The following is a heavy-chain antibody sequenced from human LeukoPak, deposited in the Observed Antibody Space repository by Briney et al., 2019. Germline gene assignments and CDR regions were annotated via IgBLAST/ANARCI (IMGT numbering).Heavy chain of an antibody. J-gene: IGHJ4*02. Sequence: ASVKVSCKASGYTFTAYYIHWVRQSPGQGLEWMGWISPNSGDTNYAQNFQGRVTMTRDTSISTDYMELSRLSFDDTAVYYCVRNEPYDFWGQGTLVTVSS. CDR2: ISPNSGDT. CDR1: GYTFTAYY. D-gene: IGHD1-1*01. CDR3: VRNEPYDF. V-gene: IGHV1-2*02.